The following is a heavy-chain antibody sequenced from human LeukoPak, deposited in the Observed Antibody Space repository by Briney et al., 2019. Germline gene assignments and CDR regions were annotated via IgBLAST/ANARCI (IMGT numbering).Heavy chain of an antibody. Sequence: PGGSLRLSCAASGFTFDDYGMSWVRQAPGKGLEWVANIKQDGSEKYYVDSVKGRFTISRDNAKNSLYLQMNSLRAEDTALYYCARGGYSYGYGDYWGQGTLVTVSS. CDR3: ARGGYSYGYGDY. J-gene: IGHJ4*02. CDR2: IKQDGSEK. D-gene: IGHD5-18*01. CDR1: GFTFDDYG. V-gene: IGHV3-7*03.